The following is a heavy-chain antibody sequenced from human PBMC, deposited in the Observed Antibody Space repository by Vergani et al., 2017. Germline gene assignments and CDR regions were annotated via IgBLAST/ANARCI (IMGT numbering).Heavy chain of an antibody. CDR3: ARSLPYCTSGSCPAI. J-gene: IGHJ4*02. Sequence: QVQLQESGPGLVKPPGTLSLTCAVSGDSISSNNCWTWVRQPPGKGLEWIGEICHTEDTKYSPSLKSRVTVSVDTSKSQFSLKLNSVTVADTAVYYCARSLPYCTSGSCPAIWGQGTLVTVSS. V-gene: IGHV4-4*03. D-gene: IGHD2-15*01. CDR1: GDSISSNNC. CDR2: ICHTEDT.